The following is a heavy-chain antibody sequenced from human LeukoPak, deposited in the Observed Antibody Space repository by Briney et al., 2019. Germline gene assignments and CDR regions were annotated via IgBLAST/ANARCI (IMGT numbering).Heavy chain of an antibody. CDR1: GFMFSTYW. CDR3: AKDAYGSGKGDAFDI. D-gene: IGHD3-10*01. J-gene: IGHJ3*02. Sequence: GGSLRLSCAASGFMFSTYWMSWVRQAPGKGLEWVANIKQDGSEKYYVDSVKGRFTISRDNAKNSLYLQMNSLRAEDTALYYCAKDAYGSGKGDAFDIWGQGTMVTVSS. CDR2: IKQDGSEK. V-gene: IGHV3-7*03.